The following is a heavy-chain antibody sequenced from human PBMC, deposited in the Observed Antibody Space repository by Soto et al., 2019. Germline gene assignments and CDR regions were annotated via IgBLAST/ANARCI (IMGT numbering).Heavy chain of an antibody. D-gene: IGHD2-15*01. V-gene: IGHV1-69*01. Sequence: QVQLVQSGAEVRKPGSSVVVSCRASGDTFKNYAISWVRQAPGQGLEWMGGIIPIFGKTDYAQTFHGRVTINGDESTYTAHMELRGLRSDDTALYYCATSGYNYGPFDYWGRGLLVTVSS. CDR2: IIPIFGKT. CDR3: ATSGYNYGPFDY. CDR1: GDTFKNYA. J-gene: IGHJ4*01.